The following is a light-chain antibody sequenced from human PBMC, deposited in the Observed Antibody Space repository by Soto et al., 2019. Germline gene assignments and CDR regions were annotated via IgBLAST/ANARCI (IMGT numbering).Light chain of an antibody. CDR2: DVY. Sequence: QSALTQPPSASGSPGQSVTISCTGTTSDIGGYRYVSWYQQYPGKAPKLIISDVYKRPSGVPDRFSASKSGNTASLTVSGLQAEDEAEYYCSSYRGHNNDLVFGTGTKVTVL. V-gene: IGLV2-8*01. CDR3: SSYRGHNNDLV. J-gene: IGLJ1*01. CDR1: TSDIGGYRY.